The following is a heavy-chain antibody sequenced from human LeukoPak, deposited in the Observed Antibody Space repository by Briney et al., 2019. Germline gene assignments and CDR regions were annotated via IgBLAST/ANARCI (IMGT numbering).Heavy chain of an antibody. Sequence: ASVKVSCKASGYTFTGYYMHWVRQAPGQGLEWMGWINPNSGGTNYAQKFQGRVTMTRDTSISTAYMELSRLRSDDTAVYYCAREYDSSGYSLDYWGQGTLATVSS. CDR3: AREYDSSGYSLDY. V-gene: IGHV1-2*02. D-gene: IGHD3-22*01. CDR2: INPNSGGT. J-gene: IGHJ4*02. CDR1: GYTFTGYY.